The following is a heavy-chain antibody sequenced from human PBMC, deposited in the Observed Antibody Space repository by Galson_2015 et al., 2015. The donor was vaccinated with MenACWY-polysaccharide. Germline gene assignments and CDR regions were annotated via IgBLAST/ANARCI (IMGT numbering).Heavy chain of an antibody. Sequence: LSLTCTVSHDSVSSSYWSWIRQSADKGLEYLGRIHATGSTAYNPSFRSRVAMSIDTSDKTISLTLTSATAADTAVYFCARVEYNGYESHLKYWGPGTLVAVSS. D-gene: IGHD5-12*01. CDR1: HDSVSSSY. CDR3: ARVEYNGYESHLKY. CDR2: IHATGST. V-gene: IGHV4-4*07. J-gene: IGHJ4*02.